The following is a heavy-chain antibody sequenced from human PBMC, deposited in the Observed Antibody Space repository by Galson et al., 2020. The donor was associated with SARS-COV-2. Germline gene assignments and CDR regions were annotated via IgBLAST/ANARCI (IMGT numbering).Heavy chain of an antibody. V-gene: IGHV4-38-2*01. J-gene: IGHJ3*01. D-gene: IGHD3-10*01. CDR2: IYHSGST. Sequence: SETLSLTCAVSGYSINNDYYRGWLRQPPGKGLEWIGSIYHSGSTYYNPSLKSRVTISLDTSKNQFSLKLSSVTAADTAVYYCARPLWLGTDGLDVWGQGTMVTVSS. CDR3: ARPLWLGTDGLDV. CDR1: GYSINNDYY.